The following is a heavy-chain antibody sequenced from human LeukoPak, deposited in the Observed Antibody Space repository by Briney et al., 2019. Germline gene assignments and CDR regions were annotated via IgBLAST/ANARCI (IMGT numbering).Heavy chain of an antibody. CDR1: GFTFSDYY. Sequence: GGSLRLSCAASGFTFSDYYMSWIRQAPGKGLEWVSYISSSSSNRNYADSVKGRFTISRDNAKNSLDLQMNSLRAEDTAVYYCARAQYYLDSWGQGTLVTVSS. J-gene: IGHJ4*02. V-gene: IGHV3-11*06. CDR2: ISSSSSNR. CDR3: ARAQYYLDS.